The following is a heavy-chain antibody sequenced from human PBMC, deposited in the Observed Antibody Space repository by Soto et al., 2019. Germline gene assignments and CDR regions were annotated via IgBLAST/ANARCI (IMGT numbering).Heavy chain of an antibody. V-gene: IGHV3-48*02. D-gene: IGHD3-22*01. CDR3: AREPKDTSEYYYWYFDL. CDR2: ISTSSSTI. CDR1: GFTFSSYS. J-gene: IGHJ2*01. Sequence: EVQLVESGGGLVQPGGSLRLSCAASGFTFSSYSMTWVRQAPGKGLERVSYISTSSSTIYYADSVKGRFTISRDNAKNSLYLQMNSLREEDTAVYYCAREPKDTSEYYYWYFDLWGRGTLVTVSS.